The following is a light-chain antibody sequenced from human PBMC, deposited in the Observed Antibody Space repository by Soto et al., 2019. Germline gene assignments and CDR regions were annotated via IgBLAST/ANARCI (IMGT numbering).Light chain of an antibody. CDR3: CSYAGSDTYV. CDR1: SSVVGGYNY. Sequence: HSALTQPRSVSGSPGQSVTISCTGTSSVVGGYNYVSWYQQHPGKAPKLMIYDVSKRPSGVPDRFSGSKSGNTASLTISGLQAEDEADYYCCSYAGSDTYVFGTGTKVTVL. CDR2: DVS. V-gene: IGLV2-11*01. J-gene: IGLJ1*01.